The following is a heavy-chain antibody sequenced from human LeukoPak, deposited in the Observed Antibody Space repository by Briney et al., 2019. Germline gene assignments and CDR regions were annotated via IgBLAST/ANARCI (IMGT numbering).Heavy chain of an antibody. Sequence: SETLSLTCTVSGGSISSYYWSWIRQPPGKGLEWIGYIYYSGSTNYNPSLKSRVTISVDTSKNQFSLKLSSVTAADTAVYYCARDDRVTVAFDYWGQGTLVTVSS. CDR3: ARDDRVTVAFDY. V-gene: IGHV4-59*12. CDR2: IYYSGST. D-gene: IGHD3-22*01. J-gene: IGHJ4*02. CDR1: GGSISSYY.